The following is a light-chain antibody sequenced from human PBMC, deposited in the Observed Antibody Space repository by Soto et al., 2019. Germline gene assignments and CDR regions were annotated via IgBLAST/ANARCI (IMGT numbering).Light chain of an antibody. CDR3: QQYNNWPRT. CDR2: GAS. CDR1: QTVSIN. J-gene: IGKJ1*01. Sequence: EIVMTKSPATLSLSPGARATLSCRTSQTVSINFAWYQQILGQAPRLLIYGASTRATGIPDRLSGSGSGTEFTLSISSLQSEDFAGYYCQQYNNWPRTFGQGTTVEIK. V-gene: IGKV3-15*01.